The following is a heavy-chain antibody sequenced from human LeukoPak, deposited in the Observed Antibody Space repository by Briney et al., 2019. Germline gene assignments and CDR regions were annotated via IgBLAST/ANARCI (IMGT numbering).Heavy chain of an antibody. CDR2: ISFSSNYM. D-gene: IGHD6-25*01. CDR1: GFTFSRYR. CDR3: ARFAAGGSYYYYMDV. V-gene: IGHV3-21*01. J-gene: IGHJ6*03. Sequence: PGGSLRLSRAASGFTFSRYRMNWVRQAPGKGLEGVSSISFSSNYMYYADSARGRFTISRDNAKNSLYLQMDSLRSEDTAVYYCARFAAGGSYYYYMDVWGKGTTVTVSS.